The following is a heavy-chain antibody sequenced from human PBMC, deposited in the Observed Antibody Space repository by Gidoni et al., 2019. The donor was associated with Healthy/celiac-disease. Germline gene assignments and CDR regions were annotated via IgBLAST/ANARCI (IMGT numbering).Heavy chain of an antibody. Sequence: QVQLQESGPGLVKPSGTLSLTCAVSGGSISSGNWWSWVRQPPGKGLEWIGEIYHSGSTNYNPSLKSRVTISVDKSKNQFSLKLSSVTAADTAVYYCARDPPDSEGGTIDAFDIWGQGTMVTVSS. CDR1: GGSISSGNW. CDR3: ARDPPDSEGGTIDAFDI. CDR2: IYHSGST. V-gene: IGHV4-4*02. D-gene: IGHD1-7*01. J-gene: IGHJ3*02.